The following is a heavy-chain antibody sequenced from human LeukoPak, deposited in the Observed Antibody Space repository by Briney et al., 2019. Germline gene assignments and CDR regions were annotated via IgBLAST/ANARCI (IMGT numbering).Heavy chain of an antibody. Sequence: SETLSLTCAVYGGSFSGYYWSWIRQPPGKGLEWIREINHSGSTNYNPSLKSRVTISVDTSKNQFSLKLSSVTVADTAVYYCARVGWFGKGYYYGMDVWGKGTTVTVSS. CDR2: INHSGST. V-gene: IGHV4-34*01. CDR3: ARVGWFGKGYYYGMDV. D-gene: IGHD3-10*01. J-gene: IGHJ6*04. CDR1: GGSFSGYY.